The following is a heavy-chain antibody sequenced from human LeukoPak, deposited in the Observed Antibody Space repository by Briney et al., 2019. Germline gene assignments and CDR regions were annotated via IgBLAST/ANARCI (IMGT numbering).Heavy chain of an antibody. Sequence: SQTLSLTCAISGDSVSSNIAAWNWIRQSPSGGLEWLGRACYRSKWDTEYAVSVKSRITINPDTSTNQFSLQLHSVTPEDTAVYYCGRVSKDSSSWYKGIDSWGQGTLVIVFS. D-gene: IGHD6-13*01. J-gene: IGHJ4*02. CDR2: ACYRSKWDT. CDR3: GRVSKDSSSWYKGIDS. V-gene: IGHV6-1*01. CDR1: GDSVSSNIAA.